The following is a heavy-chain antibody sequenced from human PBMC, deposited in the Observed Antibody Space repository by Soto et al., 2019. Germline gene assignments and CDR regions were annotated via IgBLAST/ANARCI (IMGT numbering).Heavy chain of an antibody. CDR3: ARDQYYDFWSGYPYGMDV. D-gene: IGHD3-3*01. CDR1: AVTFSSYS. J-gene: IGHJ6*02. CDR2: IWYDGSNK. V-gene: IGHV3-33*01. Sequence: PGGSLRLSCAASAVTFSSYSMHYVRQAPCKGLEWVAVIWYDGSNKYYADSVKGRFTISRDNSKNTLYLQMNSLRAEDTAVYYCARDQYYDFWSGYPYGMDVWGQGTTVTVSS.